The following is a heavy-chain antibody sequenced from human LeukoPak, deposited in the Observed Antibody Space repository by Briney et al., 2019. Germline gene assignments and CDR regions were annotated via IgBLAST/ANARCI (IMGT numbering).Heavy chain of an antibody. CDR3: AKAASPAAAGAFDI. J-gene: IGHJ3*02. V-gene: IGHV3-30*02. CDR2: IRYDGSKK. CDR1: GFTFSTYG. D-gene: IGHD6-13*01. Sequence: PGGSLRLSCAASGFTFSTYGTHWVRQAPGKGLEWVGFIRYDGSKKYYADSVKGRFTISRDNSKNTLYLQMNSLRAEDTAVYYCAKAASPAAAGAFDIWGQGTMVTVSS.